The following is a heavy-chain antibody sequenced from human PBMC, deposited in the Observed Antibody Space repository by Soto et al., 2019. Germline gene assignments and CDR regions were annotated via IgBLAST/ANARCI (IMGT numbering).Heavy chain of an antibody. D-gene: IGHD2-2*01. Sequence: PGESLKISCKGSGYIFTNYWIGWVRQMPGRGLEWMGIIYPGDSDTRYNPSFQGQVTISADKSISTAYLQWYSLEASDTAMFYCVREEYCSSSACLNSPFLHRGKAPPITVSS. CDR3: VREEYCSSSACLNSPFLH. CDR1: GYIFTNYW. J-gene: IGHJ1*01. CDR2: IYPGDSDT. V-gene: IGHV5-51*01.